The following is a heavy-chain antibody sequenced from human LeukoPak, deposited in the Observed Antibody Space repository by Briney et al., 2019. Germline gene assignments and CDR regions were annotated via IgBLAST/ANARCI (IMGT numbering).Heavy chain of an antibody. V-gene: IGHV3-23*01. D-gene: IGHD2-21*02. CDR3: AKSRWGRGEVVTAIPGDYLFDY. Sequence: PGWSLRLSCAASGFTFSSYAMSWVRQAPGKGLEWVSAISGSGCSTYYAGFVKGRFNNSRDNSKDTLYLQMNSLRAEDTAVYYCAKSRWGRGEVVTAIPGDYLFDYWGQGTLVTVSS. CDR2: ISGSGCST. CDR1: GFTFSSYA. J-gene: IGHJ4*02.